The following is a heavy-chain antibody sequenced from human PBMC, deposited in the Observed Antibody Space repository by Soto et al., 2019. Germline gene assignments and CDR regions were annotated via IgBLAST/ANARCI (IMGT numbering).Heavy chain of an antibody. V-gene: IGHV3-30-3*01. CDR1: GFTFSSYA. D-gene: IGHD6-6*01. Sequence: GGSLRLSCAASGFTFSSYAMHWVRQAPGKGLEWVAVISYDGSNKYYADSVKGRFTISRDNTKNTLYLQMNSLRAEDTAVYYCARGRPFDYWGQGTLVTVSS. CDR2: ISYDGSNK. J-gene: IGHJ4*02. CDR3: ARGRPFDY.